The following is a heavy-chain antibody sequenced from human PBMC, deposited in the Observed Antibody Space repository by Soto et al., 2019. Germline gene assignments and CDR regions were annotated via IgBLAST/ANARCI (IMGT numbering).Heavy chain of an antibody. CDR1: GFTFNSYG. Sequence: GGSLRLSCAASGFTFNSYGMHWVRQAPGKGLEWVAVISYDGSNKYYADSVKGRFTISRDNSKNTLYLQMNSLRAEDTSVYYCAKEGGLSGSYYISSSYYFDYWGQGTLVTVSS. J-gene: IGHJ4*02. CDR3: AKEGGLSGSYYISSSYYFDY. D-gene: IGHD1-26*01. CDR2: ISYDGSNK. V-gene: IGHV3-30*18.